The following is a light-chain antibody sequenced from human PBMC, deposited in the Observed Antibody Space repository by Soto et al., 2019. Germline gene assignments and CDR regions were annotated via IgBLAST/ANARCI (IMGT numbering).Light chain of an antibody. J-gene: IGKJ5*01. CDR2: GAS. CDR1: QSVSSSY. CDR3: QQYGSSPIT. V-gene: IGKV3-20*01. Sequence: EIVLTQSPGTLSLSPGERATLSCRASQSVSSSYLAWYQQQSGQAPRLLIYGASSRATGIPDRFSSSGSGTDFTLTISRLEPEDFAVYYCQQYGSSPITFGQGTRLEIK.